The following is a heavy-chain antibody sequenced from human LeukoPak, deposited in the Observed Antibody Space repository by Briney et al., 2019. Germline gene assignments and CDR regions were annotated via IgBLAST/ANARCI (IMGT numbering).Heavy chain of an antibody. J-gene: IGHJ4*02. CDR2: ISGSGSTT. CDR1: GFTFSSYV. CDR3: AKTGGTYYGSDY. Sequence: PGGSLRLPCAASGFTFSSYVMSWVRQAPGEGLEWVSSISGSGSTTYYADTVKGRFTISRDNSKNTLYLQMNSLRGEDTALYYCAKTGGTYYGSDYWGQGTLVTVSS. V-gene: IGHV3-23*01. D-gene: IGHD1-26*01.